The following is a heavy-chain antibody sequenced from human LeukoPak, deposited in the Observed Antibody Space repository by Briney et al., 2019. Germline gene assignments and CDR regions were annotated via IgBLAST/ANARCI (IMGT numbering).Heavy chain of an antibody. Sequence: GSLRLSCAASGFTFSSYWMSWVPRPPGKGLDWVPNLKQNGSEKYYVDSVKGRFTISRDNAKNSLYLQMNSLRAEDTAVYYCARREEWELLYSFDYWGQGTLVTVSS. V-gene: IGHV3-7*01. CDR2: LKQNGSEK. D-gene: IGHD1-26*01. J-gene: IGHJ4*02. CDR1: GFTFSSYW. CDR3: ARREEWELLYSFDY.